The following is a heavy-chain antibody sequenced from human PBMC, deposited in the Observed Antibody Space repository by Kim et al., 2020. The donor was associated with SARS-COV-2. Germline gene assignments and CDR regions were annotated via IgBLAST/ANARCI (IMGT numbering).Heavy chain of an antibody. CDR3: ARVLGMGWFDP. CDR1: GLTFSTYW. D-gene: IGHD7-27*01. CDR2: IKQDGSEK. Sequence: VGSLRLSCAASGLTFSTYWMGWVRQAPGKGLEWVANIKQDGSEKFYVDSVKGRFTISRDNAKNSLYLQINSLRVEDTAVYYCARVLGMGWFDPWGQGTLVTVSS. V-gene: IGHV3-7*01. J-gene: IGHJ5*02.